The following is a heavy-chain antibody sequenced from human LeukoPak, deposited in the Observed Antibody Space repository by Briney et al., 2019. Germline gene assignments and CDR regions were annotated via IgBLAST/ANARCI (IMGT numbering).Heavy chain of an antibody. J-gene: IGHJ4*02. V-gene: IGHV3-23*01. CDR1: GFTFSSYG. Sequence: GGSLRLSCAASGFTFSSYGMSWVRQAPGKGLEWVSAISGSGGNTYYADSVKGRFTISRDNSKNTLYLQMNSLRAEDTAVYYCAKVRIDSGSYYFDYWGQGTLVTVSS. CDR2: ISGSGGNT. D-gene: IGHD1-26*01. CDR3: AKVRIDSGSYYFDY.